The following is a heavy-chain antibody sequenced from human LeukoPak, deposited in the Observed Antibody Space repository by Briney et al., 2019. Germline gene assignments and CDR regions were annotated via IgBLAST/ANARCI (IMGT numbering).Heavy chain of an antibody. V-gene: IGHV3-21*01. J-gene: IGHJ6*02. D-gene: IGHD3-3*01. CDR3: ARGAETLRFLEWLHLSGYYYGMDV. CDR2: ISSSSSYI. CDR1: GFSFSDAW. Sequence: GGSLRLSCAASGFSFSDAWMNWVRQAPGKGLEWVSSISSSSSYIYYADSVKGRFTISRDNAKNSLYLQMNSLRAEDTAVYYCARGAETLRFLEWLHLSGYYYGMDVWGQGTTVTVSS.